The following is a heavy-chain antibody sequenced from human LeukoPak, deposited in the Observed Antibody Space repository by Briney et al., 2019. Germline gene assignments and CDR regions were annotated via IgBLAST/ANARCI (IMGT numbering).Heavy chain of an antibody. CDR1: GFTFSSYS. V-gene: IGHV3-48*01. CDR3: ARVSYGDSGYFDY. D-gene: IGHD4-17*01. CDR2: ISSSSSTI. J-gene: IGHJ4*02. Sequence: GESLKISCAASGFTFSSYSMNWVRQAPGKGLEWVSYISSSSSTIYYADSVKGRFTISRDNAKNSLYLQMNSLRAEDTAVYYCARVSYGDSGYFDYWGQGTLVTVSS.